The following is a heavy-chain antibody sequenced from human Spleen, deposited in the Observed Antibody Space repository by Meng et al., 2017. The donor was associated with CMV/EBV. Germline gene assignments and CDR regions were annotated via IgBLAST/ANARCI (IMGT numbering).Heavy chain of an antibody. V-gene: IGHV4-38-2*02. CDR2: IYHSGST. CDR1: GYSISSGYY. D-gene: IGHD2-2*01. Sequence: SETLSLTCTVSGYSISSGYYWGWIRQPPGKGLEWIGSIYHSGSTYYNPSLKSRFTISIDTSKNQFSLKVSSVTAADTAVYYCAREGGASWFDYWGQGTLVTVSS. CDR3: AREGGASWFDY. J-gene: IGHJ4*02.